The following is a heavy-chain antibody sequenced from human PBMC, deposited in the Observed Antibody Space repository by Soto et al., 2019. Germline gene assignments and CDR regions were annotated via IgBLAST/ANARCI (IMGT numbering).Heavy chain of an antibody. CDR2: ISGSGGST. CDR3: VIFTPDIVVVVAALDY. D-gene: IGHD2-15*01. J-gene: IGHJ4*02. Sequence: GGSLRLSCAASGFTFSSYAMSWVRQAPGKGLEWVSAISGSGGSTYYADSVKGRFTISRDNSKNTLYLQMNSLRAEDTAVYYCVIFTPDIVVVVAALDYWGQGTLVTVSS. CDR1: GFTFSSYA. V-gene: IGHV3-23*01.